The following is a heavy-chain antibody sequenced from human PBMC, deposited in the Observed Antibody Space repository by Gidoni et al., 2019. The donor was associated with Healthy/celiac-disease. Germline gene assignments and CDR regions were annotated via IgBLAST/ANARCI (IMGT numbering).Heavy chain of an antibody. CDR2: ISWNSGSI. V-gene: IGHV3-9*01. J-gene: IGHJ4*02. D-gene: IGHD3-3*01. Sequence: EVQLVESGGGLVQPGRSLRLSCAASGFTFDDYAMHWVRQAPGKGLEWVSGISWNSGSIGYADSVKGRFTISRDNAKNSLYLQMNSLRAEDTALYYCAKGYDFWSGYYTGMDYWGQGTLVTVSS. CDR3: AKGYDFWSGYYTGMDY. CDR1: GFTFDDYA.